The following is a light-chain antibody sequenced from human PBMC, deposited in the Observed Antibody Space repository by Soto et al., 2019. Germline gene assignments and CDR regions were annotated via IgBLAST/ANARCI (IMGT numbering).Light chain of an antibody. V-gene: IGKV3-20*01. CDR3: QQYGTSIT. J-gene: IGKJ5*01. Sequence: EIVLTQSPGTLSLSPGERATLSCRASQSFSSSYLAWYQQKPGQAPRLLIYGASSRATGIPYRFSGSGSGTDFTLTISRLEPEDFAVYYWQQYGTSITFGQGTRLEI. CDR1: QSFSSSY. CDR2: GAS.